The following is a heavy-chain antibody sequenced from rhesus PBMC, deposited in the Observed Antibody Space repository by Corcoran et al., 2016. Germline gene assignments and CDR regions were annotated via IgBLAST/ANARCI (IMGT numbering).Heavy chain of an antibody. CDR2: KKPYTGKT. D-gene: IGHD6-13*01. J-gene: IGHJ4*01. Sequence: QVQLVQSGAEVKKPGSSVKVSCKASGYTLTDYYMHWVRQAPRQGLEGMGRKKPYTGKTKNTKKFQGRVTMTSDTSTSTAYMELSSLRSEDTAVYYCARGYSSWSGFDYWGQGVLVTVSS. V-gene: IGHV1S2*01. CDR3: ARGYSSWSGFDY. CDR1: GYTLTDYY.